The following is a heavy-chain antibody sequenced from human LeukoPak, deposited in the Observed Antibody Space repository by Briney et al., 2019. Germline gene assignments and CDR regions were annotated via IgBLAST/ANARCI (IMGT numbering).Heavy chain of an antibody. CDR3: ARRGPKDYYYYYMDV. V-gene: IGHV1-46*01. J-gene: IGHJ6*03. Sequence: EASVKVSCKASGYTFTSFYMHWVRQPPRQGLEWMGIINPSGGSTSYAQKFQGRVTMTRDTSTSTVYMELSSLSSEDTAVYYCARRGPKDYYYYYMDVWGKGTTVTVSS. CDR2: INPSGGST. CDR1: GYTFTSFY.